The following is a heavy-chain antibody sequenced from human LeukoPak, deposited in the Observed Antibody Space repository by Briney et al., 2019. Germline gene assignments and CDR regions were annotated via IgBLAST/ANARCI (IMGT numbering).Heavy chain of an antibody. D-gene: IGHD3-22*01. J-gene: IGHJ4*02. CDR3: AVGHYYHSSGYLFDS. Sequence: SQTLSLTCTVSGGSISTGDYYWSWIRQPPGKGLEYIGYIYYSGSTYYNPSLKSRITISVDTSKNQFSLKLSSVPAADTAVYYCAVGHYYHSSGYLFDSWGQGTLVTVSS. CDR1: GGSISTGDYY. CDR2: IYYSGST. V-gene: IGHV4-30-4*01.